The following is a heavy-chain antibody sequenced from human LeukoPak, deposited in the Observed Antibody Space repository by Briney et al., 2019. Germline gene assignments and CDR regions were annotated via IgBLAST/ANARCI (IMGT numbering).Heavy chain of an antibody. J-gene: IGHJ5*02. V-gene: IGHV1-18*03. CDR1: GYTFTSYG. D-gene: IGHD6-13*01. CDR2: ISAYNGNT. Sequence: ASVKVSCKASGYTFTSYGISWVRQAPGQGLEWMGWISAYNGNTNYAQKLQGRVTMTTDTSASTAYMELSSLRSEDMAVYYCARAHTAAGTVWFDPWGQGTLVTVSS. CDR3: ARAHTAAGTVWFDP.